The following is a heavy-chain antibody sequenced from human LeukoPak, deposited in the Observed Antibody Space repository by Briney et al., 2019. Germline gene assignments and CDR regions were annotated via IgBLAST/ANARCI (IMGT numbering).Heavy chain of an antibody. CDR2: IGTAGDT. Sequence: GGSLRLSCAASGFTFSGYDMHWVRQATGKGLEWVSAIGTAGDTYYPGSVKGRFTISRENAKNSLYLQMNSLRAGDTAVYYCVGAYGGSTHFDYWGQGTLVTVSS. V-gene: IGHV3-13*01. CDR3: VGAYGGSTHFDY. D-gene: IGHD4-23*01. J-gene: IGHJ4*02. CDR1: GFTFSGYD.